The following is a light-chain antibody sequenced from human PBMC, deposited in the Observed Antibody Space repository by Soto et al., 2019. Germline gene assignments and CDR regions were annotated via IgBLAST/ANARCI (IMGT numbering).Light chain of an antibody. CDR3: QRTYNAPRIT. J-gene: IGKJ5*01. Sequence: DIQMTQSPSSLSASVGDRVTITCRASQSITDYLNWYQQKPGKAPKLLIYAASSLQSGVPSRFSASGSGTDFTLTISSLQPEDVATYYGQRTYNAPRITFGQGTRLEIK. CDR2: AAS. CDR1: QSITDY. V-gene: IGKV1-39*01.